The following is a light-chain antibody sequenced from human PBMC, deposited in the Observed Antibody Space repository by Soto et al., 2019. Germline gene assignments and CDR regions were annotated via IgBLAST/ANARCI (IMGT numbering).Light chain of an antibody. J-gene: IGLJ3*02. CDR2: SNN. CDR1: SSNIGSNT. CDR3: AAWDDSLSGLV. V-gene: IGLV1-44*01. Sequence: QSVLTQPPSASGTPGQRVTISCSGSSSNIGSNTVNWYQQLPGTAPKLLIYSNNQRPSGVPDRFSGSKSGTSASLAISGLQSEDEADYYCAAWDDSLSGLVFGRGTKLTVL.